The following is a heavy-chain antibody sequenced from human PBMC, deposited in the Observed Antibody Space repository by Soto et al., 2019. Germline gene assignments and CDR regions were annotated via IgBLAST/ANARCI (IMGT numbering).Heavy chain of an antibody. D-gene: IGHD2-2*01. CDR3: AKDDQLPNRAFFEY. V-gene: IGHV3-23*01. CDR1: RFSFSSYA. CDR2: ISGSCGST. Sequence: PWGSLRLSFEASRFSFSSYAVSWVLPTPGKWLEWVSAISGSCGSTYYADSVKGRFTISRDNSKNTLYLQMNSLRAEDTAVYYCAKDDQLPNRAFFEYWGQGTLVTVSS. J-gene: IGHJ4*02.